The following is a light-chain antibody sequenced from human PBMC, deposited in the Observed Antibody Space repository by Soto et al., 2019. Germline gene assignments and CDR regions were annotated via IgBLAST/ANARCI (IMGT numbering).Light chain of an antibody. Sequence: EIVLTQSPGTLSLSPGERATLSCRASRSISSTYLAWYQQKPGQAPRLLIYGASSRATGIPDRFSGSGSGTDLTLTNSRLEPEDFAVYYCQQYGGSPPYTFGQGTKLEIK. J-gene: IGKJ2*01. CDR2: GAS. CDR1: RSISSTY. CDR3: QQYGGSPPYT. V-gene: IGKV3-20*01.